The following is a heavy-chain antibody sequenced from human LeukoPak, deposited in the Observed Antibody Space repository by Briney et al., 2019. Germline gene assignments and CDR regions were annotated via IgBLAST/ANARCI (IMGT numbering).Heavy chain of an antibody. V-gene: IGHV4-34*01. CDR3: ARGGYSYGPRPFGY. CDR1: GGSISSYY. D-gene: IGHD5-18*01. J-gene: IGHJ4*02. Sequence: SETLSLTCTVSGGSISSYYWSWIRQPPGKGLEWIGEINHSGSTNYNPSLKSRVTISVDTSKNQFSLKLSSVTAADTAVYYCARGGYSYGPRPFGYWGQGTLVTVSS. CDR2: INHSGST.